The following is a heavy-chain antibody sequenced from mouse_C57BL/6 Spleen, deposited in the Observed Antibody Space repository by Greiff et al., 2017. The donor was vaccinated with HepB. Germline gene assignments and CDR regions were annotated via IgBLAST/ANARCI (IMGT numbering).Heavy chain of an antibody. V-gene: IGHV1-80*01. Sequence: VQLQQSGAELVKPGASVKISCKASGYAFSSYWMNWVKQRPGKGLEWIGKIYPGDGDTNYNGKFKGKATLTADKSSSTAYMQLSSLTSEDSAVYFCARGYYGSSPYAMDYWGQGTSVTVSS. CDR1: GYAFSSYW. CDR2: IYPGDGDT. D-gene: IGHD1-1*01. CDR3: ARGYYGSSPYAMDY. J-gene: IGHJ4*01.